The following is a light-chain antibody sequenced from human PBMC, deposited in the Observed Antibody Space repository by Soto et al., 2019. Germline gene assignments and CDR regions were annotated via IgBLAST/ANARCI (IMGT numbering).Light chain of an antibody. J-gene: IGKJ1*01. V-gene: IGKV4-1*01. CDR2: LAS. Sequence: DIVMTQSPDTLAVSLGERATINCKSSQSVLYSSNNKNYLAWYQKKPGQPPKLLIYLASTRESGVPDRFSGSGSGTDFSLTISSLQAEDVAIYYCQQYYSTPTWTFGQGTKVEIK. CDR1: QSVLYSSNNKNY. CDR3: QQYYSTPTWT.